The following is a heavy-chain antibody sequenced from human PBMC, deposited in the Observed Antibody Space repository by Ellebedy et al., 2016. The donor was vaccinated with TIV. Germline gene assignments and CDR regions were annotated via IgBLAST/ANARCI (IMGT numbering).Heavy chain of an antibody. CDR2: INRDGSSA. CDR1: GFTFSMFA. Sequence: GESLKISCAASGFTFSMFAMSWVRQAPGKGLVWLSRINRDGSSANYADSVKGRFSISRDNSKNTLYLQINSLRAEDTAVYYCARGGGCGSGDCWAFDYWGQGTLVTVSS. J-gene: IGHJ4*02. D-gene: IGHD2-21*02. V-gene: IGHV3-74*01. CDR3: ARGGGCGSGDCWAFDY.